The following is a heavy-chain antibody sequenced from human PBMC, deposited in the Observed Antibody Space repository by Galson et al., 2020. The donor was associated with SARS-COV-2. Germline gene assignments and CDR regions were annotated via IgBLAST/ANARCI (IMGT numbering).Heavy chain of an antibody. CDR2: IYYGGGT. J-gene: IGHJ3*02. CDR3: ARHYVIEDAFDM. CDR1: GGAIRSSNYY. Sequence: SETLSLTCTVSGGAIRSSNYYWGWVRQPPGRSLEWIGSIYYGGGTHYSPSLKSRVTISVDRTKNQFSLKLNSLTAADTAVYFCARHYVIEDAFDMWGQGTMVTVSS. D-gene: IGHD3-10*02. V-gene: IGHV4-39*01.